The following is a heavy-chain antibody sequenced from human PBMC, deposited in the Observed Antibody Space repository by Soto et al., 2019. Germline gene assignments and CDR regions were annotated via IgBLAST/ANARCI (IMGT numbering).Heavy chain of an antibody. V-gene: IGHV3-11*05. CDR1: GFRFSDYY. Sequence: QVQLVESGGDLVNPGGSLRLSCAASGFRFSDYYMGWIRQAPGKGLEWVAYISSRTSNTTYADSVKGRFTISRDNAQNSVYLQMNNLRAEDTAVYYCASYHGVCYDCWYFDLWGRGTLVTVSS. J-gene: IGHJ2*01. CDR2: ISSRTSNT. D-gene: IGHD5-12*01. CDR3: ASYHGVCYDCWYFDL.